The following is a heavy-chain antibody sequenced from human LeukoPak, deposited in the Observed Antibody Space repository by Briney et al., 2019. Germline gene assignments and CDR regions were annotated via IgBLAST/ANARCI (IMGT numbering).Heavy chain of an antibody. CDR1: GFSLSTSGMC. V-gene: IGHV4-30-2*03. J-gene: IGHJ4*02. Sequence: LVNPTQTLTLTCTFSGFSLSTSGMCVSWIRQPPGKALEWLGSIYYSGSTYYNPSLKSRVTISVDTSKNQFSLKLSSVTAADTAVYYCARQPVTHFDYWGQGTLVTVSS. D-gene: IGHD4-11*01. CDR2: IYYSGST. CDR3: ARQPVTHFDY.